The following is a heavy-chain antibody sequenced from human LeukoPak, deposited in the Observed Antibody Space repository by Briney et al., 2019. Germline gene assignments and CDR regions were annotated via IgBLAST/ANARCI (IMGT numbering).Heavy chain of an antibody. CDR2: IYYSGST. CDR1: GGSISSSSYY. CDR3: ADFWSGYPDY. J-gene: IGHJ4*02. D-gene: IGHD3-3*01. V-gene: IGHV4-39*01. Sequence: TSETLSLTCTVSGGSISSSSYYWGWIRQPPGKGLEWIGSIYYSGSTYYNPSLKSRVTISVDTSKNQFPLKLSSVTAADTAVYYCADFWSGYPDYWGQETLVTVSS.